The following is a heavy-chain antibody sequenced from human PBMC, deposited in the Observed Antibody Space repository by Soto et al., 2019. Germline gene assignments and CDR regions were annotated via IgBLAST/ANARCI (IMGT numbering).Heavy chain of an antibody. CDR2: XXPXVXWT. V-gene: IGHV1-2*04. J-gene: IGHJ5*02. CDR3: ARGPYYYDSSGDNWFDP. Sequence: GASVKVSCKASGYTFTGYYMHCVRQSVGQGLEXXXXXXPXVXWTKYAXSFQGWVTMTRDTSISTAYMELSSLRSEDTAVYYCARGPYYYDSSGDNWFDPWGQGTLVTVSS. D-gene: IGHD3-22*01. CDR1: GYTFTGYY.